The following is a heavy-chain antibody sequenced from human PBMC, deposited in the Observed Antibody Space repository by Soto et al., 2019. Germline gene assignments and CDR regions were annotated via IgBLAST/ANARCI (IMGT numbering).Heavy chain of an antibody. CDR2: IYATGTT. CDR1: GGSLGSYY. V-gene: IGHV4-4*07. Sequence: ETLSLTCTVSGGSLGSYYWSWIRQPPGKGLEWIGCIYATGTTNYNPSLKSRVMMSVDTSKKQFSLKLSSVTAADTAVYYCVRDGTKTLRDWFDPWGQGISVTVSS. J-gene: IGHJ5*02. CDR3: VRDGTKTLRDWFDP. D-gene: IGHD1-1*01.